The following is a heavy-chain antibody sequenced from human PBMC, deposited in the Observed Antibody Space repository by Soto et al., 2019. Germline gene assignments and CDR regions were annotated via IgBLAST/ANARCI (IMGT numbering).Heavy chain of an antibody. J-gene: IGHJ6*02. D-gene: IGHD3-3*01. CDR3: AKAVTISGSFYYGMDV. CDR2: ISGSGSST. Sequence: GGSLRLSCAASGFAFSNYAMNWVRQAPGKGLEWVSGISGSGSSTYYADSVKGRFTISRDNSKNRMYLQVHSLRAEDTAAYYGAKAVTISGSFYYGMDVWGQGTTVTVSS. V-gene: IGHV3-23*01. CDR1: GFAFSNYA.